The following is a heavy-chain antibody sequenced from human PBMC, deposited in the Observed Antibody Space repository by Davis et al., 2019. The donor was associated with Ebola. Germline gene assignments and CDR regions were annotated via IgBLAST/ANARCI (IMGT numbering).Heavy chain of an antibody. CDR2: IYYSGST. CDR1: GGSISSYY. Sequence: GSLRLSCTVSGGSISSYYWSWIRQPPGKGLEWIGYIYYSGSTNYNPSLKSRVTISVDTSKNQFSLKLSSVTAADTAVYYCARDQQGRNWFDPWGQGTLVTVSS. J-gene: IGHJ5*02. V-gene: IGHV4-59*12. CDR3: ARDQQGRNWFDP.